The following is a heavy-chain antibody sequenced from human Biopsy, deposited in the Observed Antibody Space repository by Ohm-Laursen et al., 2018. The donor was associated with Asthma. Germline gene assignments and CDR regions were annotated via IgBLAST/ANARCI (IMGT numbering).Heavy chain of an antibody. D-gene: IGHD1-26*01. CDR3: AKGGTYTTDRYAY. CDR2: ISSSGAST. J-gene: IGHJ4*02. Sequence: LRLSCTASGFTFSSYVMSWVRQAPGKGLEWVSSISSSGASTYYADSVKGRFTISRDNSKNTLYLQMSSLRADDTAVYYCAKGGTYTTDRYAYWGQGSLVTVSS. V-gene: IGHV3-23*01. CDR1: GFTFSSYV.